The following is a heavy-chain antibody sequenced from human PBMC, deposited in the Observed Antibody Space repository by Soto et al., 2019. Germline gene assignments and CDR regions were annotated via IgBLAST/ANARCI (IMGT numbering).Heavy chain of an antibody. Sequence: ASVKVSCKASGGTFSSYGISWVRQAPGQGLEWMGIINPSGGSTSYAQKFQGRVTMTRDTSTSTVYMELSSLRSEDTAVYYCARGIAVGNDAFDIWGQGTMVTVSS. CDR1: GGTFSSYG. CDR3: ARGIAVGNDAFDI. V-gene: IGHV1-46*01. J-gene: IGHJ3*02. D-gene: IGHD6-19*01. CDR2: INPSGGST.